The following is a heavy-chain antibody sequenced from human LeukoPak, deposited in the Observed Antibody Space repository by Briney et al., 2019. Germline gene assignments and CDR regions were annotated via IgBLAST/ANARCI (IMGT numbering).Heavy chain of an antibody. V-gene: IGHV3-9*01. Sequence: GRSLRLSCAASGFTFDDYAMHWVRQAPGKGLEWVSGISWNSGSIGYADSVKGRFTISRDNAKNSLYLQMNSLRAEDTASYYCAKDIFYSSSWFDYWGQGTLVTVSS. J-gene: IGHJ4*02. CDR3: AKDIFYSSSWFDY. CDR2: ISWNSGSI. D-gene: IGHD6-13*01. CDR1: GFTFDDYA.